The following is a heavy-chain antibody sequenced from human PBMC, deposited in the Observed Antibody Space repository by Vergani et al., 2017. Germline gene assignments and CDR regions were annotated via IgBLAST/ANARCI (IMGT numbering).Heavy chain of an antibody. CDR1: GGSFSGYY. D-gene: IGHD3-10*01. CDR3: ARVSGLYYFDY. J-gene: IGHJ4*02. CDR2: INHSGST. Sequence: QVQLQQWGAGLLKPSETLSLTCAVYGGSFSGYYWGWIRQPPGTGLEWIGEINHSGSTNYNPSLKSRVTISVDTSKNKFSLKLSSVTAADTAVYYCARVSGLYYFDYWGQGTLVTVSS. V-gene: IGHV4-34*01.